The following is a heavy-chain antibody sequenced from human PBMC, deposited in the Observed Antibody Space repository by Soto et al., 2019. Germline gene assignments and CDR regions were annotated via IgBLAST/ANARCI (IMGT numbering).Heavy chain of an antibody. J-gene: IGHJ4*02. V-gene: IGHV2-5*02. Sequence: QITLKESGPTLVKPTQTLTLTCTFSGFSLSTTEEGVGWIRQPPGKAPEWLALIYWDDDKRYSPSLKPRLTITKDTSKHQVVLTVTNVDPVDTATYYCAHGSCFGADCYPNPYFDFWGQGILVTVSS. CDR1: GFSLSTTEEG. D-gene: IGHD2-21*02. CDR2: IYWDDDK. CDR3: AHGSCFGADCYPNPYFDF.